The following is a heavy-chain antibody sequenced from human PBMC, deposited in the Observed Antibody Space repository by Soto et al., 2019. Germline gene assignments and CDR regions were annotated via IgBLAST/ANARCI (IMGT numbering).Heavy chain of an antibody. CDR2: IYYSGST. Sequence: PSETLSLTCTVSGGSISSGGYYWSWIRQHPGKGLEWIGYIYYSGSTYYNPSLKSRVTISVDTSKNQFSLKLSSVTAADTAVYYCARREVRGVIIDWFDPWGQGTLSQSTQ. J-gene: IGHJ5*02. CDR3: ARREVRGVIIDWFDP. CDR1: GGSISSGGYY. V-gene: IGHV4-31*03. D-gene: IGHD3-10*01.